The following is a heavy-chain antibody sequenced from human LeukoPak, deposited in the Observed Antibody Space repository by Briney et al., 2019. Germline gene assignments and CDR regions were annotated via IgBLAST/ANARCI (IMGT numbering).Heavy chain of an antibody. J-gene: IGHJ3*02. V-gene: IGHV3-30*03. CDR1: GFALNDYG. Sequence: GGSLRLSCTASGFALNDYGTHWVRQAPGKGLEWVAVISYDGSSKYYADSVKGRFTISRDNSKDTLYLQINSLRTEDTAVYYCARPTVVVTASRGAFDIWGQGTMVTVSS. D-gene: IGHD2-21*02. CDR3: ARPTVVVTASRGAFDI. CDR2: ISYDGSSK.